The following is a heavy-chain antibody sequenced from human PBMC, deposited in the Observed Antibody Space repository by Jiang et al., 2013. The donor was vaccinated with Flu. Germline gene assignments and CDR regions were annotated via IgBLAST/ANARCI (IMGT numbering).Heavy chain of an antibody. V-gene: IGHV1-69*06. CDR3: ARSSWGYSYGPFEY. D-gene: IGHD5-18*01. Sequence: QLVESGAEVKKPGSSVKASCKASGGSFSSYAMNWVRQAPGQGLEWMGGINXIFGTTDYAQKFQGRVAIIADRSTSTAYMDLSSLRSEDTAVYYCARSSWGYSYGPFEYWGQGTLVTVSS. CDR1: GGSFSSYA. J-gene: IGHJ4*02. CDR2: INXIFGTT.